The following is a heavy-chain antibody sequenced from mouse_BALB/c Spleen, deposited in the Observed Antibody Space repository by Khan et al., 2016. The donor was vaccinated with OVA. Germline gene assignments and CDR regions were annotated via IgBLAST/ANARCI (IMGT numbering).Heavy chain of an antibody. CDR1: GFSFTNYG. CDR2: IWAGGSK. V-gene: IGHV2-9*02. Sequence: QVQLMESGPGLVAPSQRLSITCTVSGFSFTNYGIHWVRQTPGKGLEWLGIIWAGGSKNYNSALMSSLSISKDNSRCQVFLKMNSLQTDETSMYYCAGNRESDYFDYWGQGTTLTVSS. CDR3: AGNRESDYFDY. J-gene: IGHJ2*01.